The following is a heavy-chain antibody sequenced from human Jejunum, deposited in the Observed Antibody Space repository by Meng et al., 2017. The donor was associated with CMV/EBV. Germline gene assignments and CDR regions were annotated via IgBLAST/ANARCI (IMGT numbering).Heavy chain of an antibody. CDR1: GGSLNGYY. CDR2: INESESR. D-gene: IGHD3-10*01. V-gene: IGHV4-34*01. CDR3: ARRVGSGKYYFDS. J-gene: IGHJ4*02. Sequence: CAVYGGSLNGYYCSWISQTPDRGLEWIGEINESESRNYNPSLRSRVTVSADTSRNQFFLRLNSVTAADSGLYYCARRVGSGKYYFDSWSQGSLVTVSS.